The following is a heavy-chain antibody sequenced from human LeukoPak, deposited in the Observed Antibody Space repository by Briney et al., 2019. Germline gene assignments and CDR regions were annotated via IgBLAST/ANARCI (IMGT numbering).Heavy chain of an antibody. Sequence: ASVKVSCKASGYTFTSYAMNWVRQAPGQGLEWMGWINTNTGHPTYAQGFTGRFVFSLDTSVSTAYLQISSLKAEDTAVYYCARDGPLLLWFGEFNYGMDVWGQGTTVTVSS. V-gene: IGHV7-4-1*02. CDR3: ARDGPLLLWFGEFNYGMDV. CDR2: INTNTGHP. D-gene: IGHD3-10*01. CDR1: GYTFTSYA. J-gene: IGHJ6*02.